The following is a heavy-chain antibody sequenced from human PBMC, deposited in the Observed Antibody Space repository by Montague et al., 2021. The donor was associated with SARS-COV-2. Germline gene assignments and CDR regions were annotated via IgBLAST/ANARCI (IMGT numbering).Heavy chain of an antibody. V-gene: IGHV4-34*01. CDR3: ARGARQGYGCRLGSFDY. CDR2: INHNGST. Sequence: SETLSLTCAVSGGSFSGYYWNWIRQPPGTGLELIWEINHNGSTNYNPSLNSRVTMSVDTSTNQFSLKLSAVTAADTAVYYCARGARQGYGCRLGSFDYWGQGTLVTVSS. CDR1: GGSFSGYY. J-gene: IGHJ4*02. D-gene: IGHD3-10*01.